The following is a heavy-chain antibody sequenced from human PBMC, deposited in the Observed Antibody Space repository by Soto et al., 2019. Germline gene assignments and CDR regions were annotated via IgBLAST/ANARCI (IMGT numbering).Heavy chain of an antibody. J-gene: IGHJ4*02. V-gene: IGHV3-23*01. CDR1: GFTFSSYA. Sequence: GGSLRLSCAASGFTFSSYAMSWVRQAPGMGLEWVSAISGSGGSTYYADSVKGRFTISGDNSKNTLYLQMNSLRAEDTAVYYCAKEMDDSSGYYYFDYWGQGTLVTVSS. D-gene: IGHD3-22*01. CDR2: ISGSGGST. CDR3: AKEMDDSSGYYYFDY.